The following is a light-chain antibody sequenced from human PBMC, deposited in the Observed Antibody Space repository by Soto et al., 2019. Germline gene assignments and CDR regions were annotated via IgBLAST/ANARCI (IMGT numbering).Light chain of an antibody. Sequence: DIQMPQSPSTLSASVGDRVTITCRASQSISNWLAWYQQKPGKAPKLLIYKTSNLESGVPSSFCGSGSGTELSLTISSLQSDDFATYYCQQYQSFSFTFGGGTKVNIK. CDR2: KTS. CDR1: QSISNW. J-gene: IGKJ4*01. CDR3: QQYQSFSFT. V-gene: IGKV1-5*03.